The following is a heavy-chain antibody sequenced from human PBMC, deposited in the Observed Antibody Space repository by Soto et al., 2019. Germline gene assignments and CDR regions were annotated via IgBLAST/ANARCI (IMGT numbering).Heavy chain of an antibody. Sequence: QVQLQESGPGLVKPSETLSLTCTVSGGSVSSGSYYWSWIRQPPGKGLEWIGYIYYSGSTNYNPSLKSRVTISVDTSKNQFSLKLSSVTAADTAVYYCARGQQRYPFDYRGQGTLVTVSS. CDR2: IYYSGST. CDR1: GGSVSSGSYY. V-gene: IGHV4-61*01. D-gene: IGHD3-9*01. CDR3: ARGQQRYPFDY. J-gene: IGHJ4*02.